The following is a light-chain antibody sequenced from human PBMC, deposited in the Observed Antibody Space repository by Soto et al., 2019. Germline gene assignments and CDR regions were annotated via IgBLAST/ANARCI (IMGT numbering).Light chain of an antibody. V-gene: IGKV3-20*01. J-gene: IGKJ2*01. CDR2: GVS. CDR1: ESLHTSS. CDR3: HHYGSPSYT. Sequence: EIELTQSPGTLSLSPGDRASLSCRASESLHTSSLAWYQQKPGQAPRLLMSGVSSRATDIPDRFSGSGSGTDSTLTISRLEPEEFAVYYCHHYGSPSYTFVQGTKLESK.